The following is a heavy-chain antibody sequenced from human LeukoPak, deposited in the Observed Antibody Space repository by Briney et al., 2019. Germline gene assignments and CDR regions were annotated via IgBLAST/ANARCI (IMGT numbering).Heavy chain of an antibody. J-gene: IGHJ3*02. V-gene: IGHV3-9*01. CDR1: GFTFSSYS. CDR3: AKKAAAFDI. D-gene: IGHD6-25*01. CDR2: ISWNSGSI. Sequence: GGSLRLSCAASGFTFSSYSMNWVRQAPGKGLEWVSGISWNSGSIGYADSVKGRFTISRDNAKNSLYLQMNSLRAEDTALYYCAKKAAAFDIWGQGTMVTVSS.